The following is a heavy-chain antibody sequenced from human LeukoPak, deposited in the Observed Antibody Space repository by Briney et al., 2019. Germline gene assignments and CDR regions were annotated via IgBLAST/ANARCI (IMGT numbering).Heavy chain of an antibody. CDR2: ITGGGGNT. D-gene: IGHD5-12*01. V-gene: IGHV3-23*01. CDR1: GFTFSDYY. J-gene: IGHJ4*02. CDR3: ARRLNGYAWD. Sequence: PGRSLRLSCAASGFTFSDYYMSWIRQAPGNGLEWVSAITGGGGNTYYADSVKGRFTISRDNSKNTLYLQMNSMRADDTAGYYCARRLNGYAWDWGQGTLVTVSS.